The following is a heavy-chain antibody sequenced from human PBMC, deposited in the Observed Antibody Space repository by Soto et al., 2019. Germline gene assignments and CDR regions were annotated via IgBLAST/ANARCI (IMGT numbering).Heavy chain of an antibody. J-gene: IGHJ4*02. CDR3: ARKRLDILTGYSDY. CDR1: GFTFSSYS. Sequence: PGGSLRLSCAASGFTFSSYSMNWVRQAPGKGLEWVSSISSSGSYIYYADSVKGRFTISRDNARNSLYLQMNSLRAEDTAVYYCARKRLDILTGYSDYWGQGTLVTSPQ. V-gene: IGHV3-21*01. CDR2: ISSSGSYI. D-gene: IGHD3-9*01.